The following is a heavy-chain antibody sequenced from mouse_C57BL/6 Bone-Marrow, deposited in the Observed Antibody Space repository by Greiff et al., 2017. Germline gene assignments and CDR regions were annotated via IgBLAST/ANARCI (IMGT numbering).Heavy chain of an antibody. D-gene: IGHD1-1*01. CDR1: GFNIKDYY. J-gene: IGHJ2*01. V-gene: IGHV14-1*01. Sequence: EVKLQESGAELVRPGASVKLSCTASGFNIKDYYMHWVKQRPEQGLEWIGRIDPEDGDTEYAPQFQGKATLTADTSSNTAYLQLSSLTSADTAVYYCTTGIYYYGSSLYFDYWGQGTTLTVSS. CDR3: TTGIYYYGSSLYFDY. CDR2: IDPEDGDT.